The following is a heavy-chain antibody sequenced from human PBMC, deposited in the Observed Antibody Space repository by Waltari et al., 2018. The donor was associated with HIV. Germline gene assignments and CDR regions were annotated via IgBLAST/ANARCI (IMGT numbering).Heavy chain of an antibody. D-gene: IGHD6-6*01. CDR2: MNWSGDNT. J-gene: IGHJ4*02. CDR1: GFTFDEYA. Sequence: EVHLVESGGGLVQPGRSLRLSCAASGFTFDEYAMHWVRQAPGKGVEWVSGMNWSGDNTAYADSLKGRFTISRDNAKNSLSLQMNSLRVEDTALYYCAKPPGSSSPGSWGQGTLVTVSS. CDR3: AKPPGSSSPGS. V-gene: IGHV3-9*01.